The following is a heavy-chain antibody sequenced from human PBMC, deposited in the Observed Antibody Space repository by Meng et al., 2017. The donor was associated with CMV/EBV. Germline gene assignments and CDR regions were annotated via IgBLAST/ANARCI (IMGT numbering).Heavy chain of an antibody. Sequence: HLPLREPVRGRVKPSETLSPTCTAAGGAISSGSSYWGWIRQPPGKGLEWIVSIYYSGSTYYNPSLTSRVTISVATSKTQFSLKLCSVTAADTAVYYCARGVVTMIVVYDPWGQGTLVTVSS. CDR3: ARGVVTMIVVYDP. V-gene: IGHV4-39*07. D-gene: IGHD3-22*01. CDR2: IYYSGST. J-gene: IGHJ5*02. CDR1: GGAISSGSSY.